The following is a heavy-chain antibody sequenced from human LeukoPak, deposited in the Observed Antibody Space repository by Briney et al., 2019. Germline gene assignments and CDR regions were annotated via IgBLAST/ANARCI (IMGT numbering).Heavy chain of an antibody. CDR1: GYTFTSYG. Sequence: ASVKVSCKASGYTFTSYGISWVRQAPGQGLEWMGWISAYNGNTNYAQKLQGRVTMTTDTSTSTAYMELRSLRSDDTAVYYCAGGVLRYFDWSPYYYYGMDVWGQGTTVTVSS. D-gene: IGHD3-9*01. CDR3: AGGVLRYFDWSPYYYYGMDV. J-gene: IGHJ6*02. V-gene: IGHV1-18*01. CDR2: ISAYNGNT.